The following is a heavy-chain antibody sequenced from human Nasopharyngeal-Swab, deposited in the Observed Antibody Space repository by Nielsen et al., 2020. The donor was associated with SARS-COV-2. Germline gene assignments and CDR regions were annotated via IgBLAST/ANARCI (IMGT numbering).Heavy chain of an antibody. J-gene: IGHJ4*02. CDR1: GFTLSHYG. Sequence: GGSLRLSCAASGFTLSHYGMHWVRQAPGKGLEWAAAISYDGNTKYYADSAKGRFTISRDSAKNALYLEMNSLRPEDTAVYFCARADSGSYAAYFDYWGQGTQVTVSS. D-gene: IGHD1-26*01. V-gene: IGHV3-30*03. CDR2: ISYDGNTK. CDR3: ARADSGSYAAYFDY.